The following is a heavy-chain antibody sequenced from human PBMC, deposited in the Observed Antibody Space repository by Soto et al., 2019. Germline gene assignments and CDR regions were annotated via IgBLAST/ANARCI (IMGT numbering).Heavy chain of an antibody. CDR1: GYTFTSYA. CDR2: INAGNGNT. J-gene: IGHJ3*02. Sequence: ASVKVSCKASGYTFTSYAMHWVRQAPGQRLEWMGWINAGNGNTKYSQKFQGRVTITRDTSASTAYMELSSLRSEDTAVYYCARVDSGSYSQAFDIWGQGTMVTVSS. CDR3: ARVDSGSYSQAFDI. V-gene: IGHV1-3*01. D-gene: IGHD1-26*01.